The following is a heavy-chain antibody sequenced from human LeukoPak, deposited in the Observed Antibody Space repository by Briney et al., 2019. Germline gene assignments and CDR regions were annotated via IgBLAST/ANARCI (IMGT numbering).Heavy chain of an antibody. Sequence: GGSLRLSCAASGFTFSSYGIHWVRQAPGKGLEWVAFIRYDGSNKYYADSVKGRFTISRDNSKNTLFLQMNSLRGEDTAVYYCARPSIPDYGDYFLYYMDVWGKGTTVTVSS. J-gene: IGHJ6*03. V-gene: IGHV3-30*02. D-gene: IGHD4-17*01. CDR1: GFTFSSYG. CDR2: IRYDGSNK. CDR3: ARPSIPDYGDYFLYYMDV.